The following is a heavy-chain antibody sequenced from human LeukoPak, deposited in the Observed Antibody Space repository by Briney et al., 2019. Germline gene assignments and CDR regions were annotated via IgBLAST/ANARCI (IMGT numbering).Heavy chain of an antibody. D-gene: IGHD3-10*01. Sequence: SETLSLTCTVSGGSISSYYWSWIRQPPGKGLEWIGHIYYSGSTNYNPSLKSRVTISVDTSKNQFSLKLSSVTAADTAVYYCARQKYYYGSGSSYYFDYWGQGTLVTVSS. V-gene: IGHV4-59*08. J-gene: IGHJ4*02. CDR1: GGSISSYY. CDR3: ARQKYYYGSGSSYYFDY. CDR2: IYYSGST.